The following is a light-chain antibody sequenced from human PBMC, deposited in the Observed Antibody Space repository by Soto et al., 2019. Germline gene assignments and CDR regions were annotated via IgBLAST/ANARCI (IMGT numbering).Light chain of an antibody. CDR2: GAS. CDR1: QSVSNNY. CDR3: QQLNSYQLT. V-gene: IGKV3D-20*02. J-gene: IGKJ4*01. Sequence: EFVLTQSPVTLSLSPGERATLSCRASQSVSNNYLAWYQQKPGQAPRLLIYGASNRATGIPDRFSGSGSGTDFTLTISSLQPEDFATYYCQQLNSYQLTFGGGTKVDNK.